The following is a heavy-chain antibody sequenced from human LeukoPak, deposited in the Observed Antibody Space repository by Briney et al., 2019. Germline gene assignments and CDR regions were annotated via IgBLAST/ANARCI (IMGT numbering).Heavy chain of an antibody. Sequence: GGSLRLSCAASGFSFSNYWMHWVRQAPGKGLVWVSRIKSDGSITNYADSVKGRFTISRDNAKNTLSLQMNSLRVEDTAVYYCATLLFGARGNFDPWGQGTLVTVSS. CDR2: IKSDGSIT. V-gene: IGHV3-74*01. D-gene: IGHD2/OR15-2a*01. J-gene: IGHJ5*02. CDR3: ATLLFGARGNFDP. CDR1: GFSFSNYW.